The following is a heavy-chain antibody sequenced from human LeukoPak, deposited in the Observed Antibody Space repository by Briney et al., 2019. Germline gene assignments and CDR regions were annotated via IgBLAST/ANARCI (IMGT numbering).Heavy chain of an antibody. V-gene: IGHV4-59*08. CDR1: GDSFSNYY. J-gene: IGHJ5*01. CDR2: VYYSGST. CDR3: ASSPRLTTSWFLFDS. Sequence: TSETLSLPCSVSGDSFSNYYWTWIRQPPGKGLEWIGCVYYSGSTNYNPSLKTRLHLSVDTSKNRFSLKLSSVTAADTAVYYCASSPRLTTSWFLFDSWGHGTLVTVSS. D-gene: IGHD2-2*01.